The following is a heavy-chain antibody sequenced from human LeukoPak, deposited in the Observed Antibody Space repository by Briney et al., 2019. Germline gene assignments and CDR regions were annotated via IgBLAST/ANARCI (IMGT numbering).Heavy chain of an antibody. V-gene: IGHV6-1*01. J-gene: IGHJ5*02. CDR3: ARRLTQYDCFDP. D-gene: IGHD2-2*01. Sequence: SQTLSLTCAISGDSVSSNSAAWNWIRQSPSRGLEWLGRTYYRSTWYNDYAVSVRGRITVNPDTSKNQFSPHLNSVTPEDTAVYYCARRLTQYDCFDPWGQGILVTVSS. CDR1: GDSVSSNSAA. CDR2: TYYRSTWYN.